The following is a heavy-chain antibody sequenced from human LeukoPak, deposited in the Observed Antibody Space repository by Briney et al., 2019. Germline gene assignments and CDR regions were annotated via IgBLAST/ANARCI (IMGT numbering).Heavy chain of an antibody. V-gene: IGHV3-30-3*01. J-gene: IGHJ3*02. CDR1: GFTFSSYA. CDR2: ISYDGSNK. D-gene: IGHD3-9*01. CDR3: AKDRGRHHYDILTGPHYAFDI. Sequence: GGSLRLSCAASGFTFSSYAMHWVRQAPGKGLEWVAVISYDGSNKYYADSVKGRFTISRDNSKNTLYLQMNSLRAEDTAVYYCAKDRGRHHYDILTGPHYAFDIWGQGTMVTVSS.